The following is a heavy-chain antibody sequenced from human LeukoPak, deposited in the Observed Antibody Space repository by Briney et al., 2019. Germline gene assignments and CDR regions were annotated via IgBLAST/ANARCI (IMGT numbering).Heavy chain of an antibody. CDR2: IIPIFGTA. CDR1: GGTFSSYA. Sequence: SVKVSCTASGGTFSSYAISWVRQAPGQGLEWMGGIIPIFGTANYAQKFQGRVTITADESTSTAYMELSSLRSEDTAVYYCARRFLSGYYYVGWFDPWGQGTLVTVSS. CDR3: ARRFLSGYYYVGWFDP. D-gene: IGHD3-22*01. J-gene: IGHJ5*02. V-gene: IGHV1-69*13.